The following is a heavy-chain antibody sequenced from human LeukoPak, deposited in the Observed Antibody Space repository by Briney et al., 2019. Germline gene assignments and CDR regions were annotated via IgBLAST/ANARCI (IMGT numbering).Heavy chain of an antibody. CDR3: ARVHPTYYYDSSGYLSDAFDI. V-gene: IGHV1-18*01. J-gene: IGHJ3*02. D-gene: IGHD3-22*01. CDR1: GYTFTSYG. Sequence: GASVKVSCKASGYTFTSYGISWVRQAPGQGLEWMGWISAYNGNTNYAQKLQGRVTMTTDTSTSTAHMELRSLRSDDTAVYYCARVHPTYYYDSSGYLSDAFDIWGQGTMVTVSS. CDR2: ISAYNGNT.